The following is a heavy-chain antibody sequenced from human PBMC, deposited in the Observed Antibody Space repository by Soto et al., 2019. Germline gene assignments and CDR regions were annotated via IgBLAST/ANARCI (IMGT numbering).Heavy chain of an antibody. V-gene: IGHV1-2*04. Sequence: ASVKVSCKASGYSFTDYHIHWVRQAPGQGLEWLGRINPKSGGTSTAQKFQGWVTMTRDRSISAVYMELTRLRSDDTAVYFCARGHSTDCSNGVCSFFYNHEMDVWGQGTTVTVSS. D-gene: IGHD2-8*01. CDR2: INPKSGGT. CDR1: GYSFTDYH. CDR3: ARGHSTDCSNGVCSFFYNHEMDV. J-gene: IGHJ6*02.